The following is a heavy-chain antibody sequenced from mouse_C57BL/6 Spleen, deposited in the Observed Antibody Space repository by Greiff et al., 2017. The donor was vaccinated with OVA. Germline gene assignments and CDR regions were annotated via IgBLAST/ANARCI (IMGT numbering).Heavy chain of an antibody. D-gene: IGHD1-1*01. Sequence: VKLVESGPGLVQPSQSLSITCTVSGFSLTSYGVHWVRQSPGKGLEWLGVIWSGGSTDYNAAFISRLSISKDNSKSQVFFKMNSLQADDTAIYYCARSTTVVPSMDYWGQGTSVTVSS. CDR1: GFSLTSYG. V-gene: IGHV2-2*01. J-gene: IGHJ4*01. CDR3: ARSTTVVPSMDY. CDR2: IWSGGST.